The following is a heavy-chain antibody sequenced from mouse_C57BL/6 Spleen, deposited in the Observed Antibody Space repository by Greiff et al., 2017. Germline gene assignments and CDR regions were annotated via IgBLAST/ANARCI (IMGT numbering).Heavy chain of an antibody. J-gene: IGHJ2*01. Sequence: LQESGPGLVKPSQSLSLTCSVTGYSITSGYYWNWIRQFPGNKLEWMGYISYDGSNNYNPSLKNRISITRDTSKNQFFLKLNSVTTEDTATYYCARGDDGVDYWGQGTTRTVSS. CDR1: GYSITSGYY. D-gene: IGHD2-12*01. CDR3: ARGDDGVDY. CDR2: ISYDGSN. V-gene: IGHV3-6*01.